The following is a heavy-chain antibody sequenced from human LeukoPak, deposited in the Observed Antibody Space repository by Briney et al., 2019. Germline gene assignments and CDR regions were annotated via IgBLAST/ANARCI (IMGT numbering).Heavy chain of an antibody. J-gene: IGHJ4*02. Sequence: SETLSLTCTVSGGSISSYYWSWIRQPAGKGLEWIGRIYTSGSTNYNPSLKSRVTMSVDTSKNQFSLKLSSVTAADTAVYYCARSPISSRNLYLDYWGQGTLVTVSS. CDR3: ARSPISSRNLYLDY. CDR2: IYTSGST. D-gene: IGHD6-13*01. V-gene: IGHV4-4*07. CDR1: GGSISSYY.